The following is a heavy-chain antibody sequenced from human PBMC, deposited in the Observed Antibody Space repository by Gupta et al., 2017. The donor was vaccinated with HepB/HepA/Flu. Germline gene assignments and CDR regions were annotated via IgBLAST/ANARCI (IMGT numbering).Heavy chain of an antibody. CDR2: INPSGGST. J-gene: IGHJ4*02. D-gene: IGHD2-2*01. CDR3: AREWRCSSTSCYPSGFDY. CDR1: GYTFTSYY. V-gene: IGHV1-46*01. Sequence: QVQLVQSGAEVKKPGASVKVSCKASGYTFTSYYMHWVRQAPGQGLEWMGIINPSGGSTSYAQKFQGRVTMTRDTSTSTVYMELSSLRYEDTAVYYCAREWRCSSTSCYPSGFDYWGQGTLVTVSS.